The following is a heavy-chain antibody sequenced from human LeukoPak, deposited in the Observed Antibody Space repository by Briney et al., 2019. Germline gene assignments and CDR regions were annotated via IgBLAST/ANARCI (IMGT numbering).Heavy chain of an antibody. J-gene: IGHJ3*01. D-gene: IGHD3-22*01. CDR1: GFTFSSYD. CDR2: ISISGRTI. CDR3: AREPHESSGYPTG. V-gene: IGHV3-48*03. Sequence: GGSLRLSCAASGFTFSSYDMNWVRQAPGKGLEWVSYISISGRTIYYADSVKGRFTISRDKAKNSLYLQMHSLRVEDTAVYYCAREPHESSGYPTGWGQGTMVTVSS.